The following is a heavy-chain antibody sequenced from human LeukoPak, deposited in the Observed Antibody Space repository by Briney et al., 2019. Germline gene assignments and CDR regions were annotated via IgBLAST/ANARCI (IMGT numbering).Heavy chain of an antibody. CDR2: ISSSSSST. J-gene: IGHJ5*02. D-gene: IGHD3-3*01. CDR1: GFTFSSYS. Sequence: GGSLRLSCAASGFTFSSYSTNWVRQAPGKGLEWVSYISSSSSSTYYADSVKGRFTISRDNTKKSLYLLMDSLRAEDTAVYYCARDAASGNNWFDPWGQGTLVTVSS. V-gene: IGHV3-48*01. CDR3: ARDAASGNNWFDP.